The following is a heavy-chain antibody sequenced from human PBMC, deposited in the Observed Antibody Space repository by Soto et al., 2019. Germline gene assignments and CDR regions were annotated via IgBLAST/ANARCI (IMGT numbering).Heavy chain of an antibody. D-gene: IGHD1-1*01. CDR2: ISSNGGTT. CDR1: GFTFSSYD. Sequence: EVQLAESGGGMVQPGGSLRLSCVASGFTFSSYDMHWVRQAPGKGLEYVSSISSNGGTTYYGNSVKGRFTISRDNSKNTVYLQMGSLRADDMAVYYCVRRVSGNDDYWGQGTVVTVSS. CDR3: VRRVSGNDDY. J-gene: IGHJ4*02. V-gene: IGHV3-64*01.